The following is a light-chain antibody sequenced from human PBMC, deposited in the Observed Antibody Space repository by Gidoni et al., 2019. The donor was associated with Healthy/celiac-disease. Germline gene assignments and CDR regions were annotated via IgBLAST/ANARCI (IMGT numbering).Light chain of an antibody. CDR1: QGISSD. CDR3: QQYKAYPWT. Sequence: DIQLTQSPSFLSASVGDRVTITCRASQGISSDLAWYKQKPGKDPRLLIYYTSTLQTGIPSSFSGSGSGTDFTLTISSLQPEDFATYYCQQYKAYPWTFGQGTKVEFK. CDR2: YTS. J-gene: IGKJ1*01. V-gene: IGKV1-9*01.